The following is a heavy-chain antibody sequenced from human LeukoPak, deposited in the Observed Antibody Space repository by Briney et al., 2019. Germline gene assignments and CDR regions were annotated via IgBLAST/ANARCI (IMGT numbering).Heavy chain of an antibody. CDR2: IYPGDSAT. CDR3: ARQGGGGPHYYYCYYMDV. D-gene: IGHD3-16*01. CDR1: GYSFTSYW. J-gene: IGHJ6*03. V-gene: IGHV5-51*01. Sequence: GESLTIPGKGSGYSFTSYWIGWVRQLPGKGLEWMGIIYPGDSATRYSPSFQDQVTISADKSISTTFLQRGSLKASDSAMYYCARQGGGGPHYYYCYYMDVWGKATTVTVCS.